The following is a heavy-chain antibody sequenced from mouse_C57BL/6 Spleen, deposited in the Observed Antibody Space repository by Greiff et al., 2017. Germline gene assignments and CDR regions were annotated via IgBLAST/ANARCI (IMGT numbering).Heavy chain of an antibody. CDR3: TRVWGNYYFDY. J-gene: IGHJ2*01. CDR1: GYTFTDYE. V-gene: IGHV1-15*01. Sequence: QVQLQQSGAELVRPGASVTLSCKASGYTFTDYEMHWVKQTPVHGLEWIGAIDPETGGTAYNQKFKGKAILTADKSSSTAYMELRSLTSEDSAVYYRTRVWGNYYFDYWGQGTTLTVSS. CDR2: IDPETGGT. D-gene: IGHD2-1*01.